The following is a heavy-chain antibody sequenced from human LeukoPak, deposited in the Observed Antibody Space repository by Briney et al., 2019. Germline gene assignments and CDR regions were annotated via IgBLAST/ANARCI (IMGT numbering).Heavy chain of an antibody. J-gene: IGHJ6*03. Sequence: PGGSLRLSCAASGFTFSSYTMNWVRQAPGKGLEWVSSISSSSSYIYYADSVKGRFTISRDNAKNSLYLQMNSLRAEDTAVYYCARIGYCSSTSCHGYYYYYYMDVWGKGTTVTVSS. CDR1: GFTFSSYT. CDR3: ARIGYCSSTSCHGYYYYYYMDV. D-gene: IGHD2-2*01. CDR2: ISSSSSYI. V-gene: IGHV3-21*01.